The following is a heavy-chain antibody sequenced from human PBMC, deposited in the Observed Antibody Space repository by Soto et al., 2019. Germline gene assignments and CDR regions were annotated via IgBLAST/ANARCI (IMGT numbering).Heavy chain of an antibody. V-gene: IGHV3-49*03. CDR3: TTAHVASEDYYYGMDV. J-gene: IGHJ6*02. CDR1: GFTFGDYA. CDR2: IRSKAYGGTT. Sequence: GGSLRLSCTASGFTFGDYAMSWFRQAPGKGLEWVGFIRSKAYGGTTEYAASVKGRFTISRDDSKNTLYLQMNSLKTEDTAVYYCTTAHVASEDYYYGMDVWGQGTTVTVSS. D-gene: IGHD5-12*01.